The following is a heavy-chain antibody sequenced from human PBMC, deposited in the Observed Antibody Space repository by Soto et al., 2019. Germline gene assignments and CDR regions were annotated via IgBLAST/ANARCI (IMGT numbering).Heavy chain of an antibody. CDR1: GYTLTELS. CDR3: ATGGGGDGYNSGYYYGMDV. D-gene: IGHD5-12*01. V-gene: IGHV1-24*01. J-gene: IGHJ6*02. CDR2: FDPEDGET. Sequence: ASVKVSCKVSGYTLTELSMHWVRQAPGKGLEWMGGFDPEDGETIYAQKFQGRVTMTEDTSTDTAYMELSSLRSEDTAVYYCATGGGGDGYNSGYYYGMDVWGQGTTVTVSS.